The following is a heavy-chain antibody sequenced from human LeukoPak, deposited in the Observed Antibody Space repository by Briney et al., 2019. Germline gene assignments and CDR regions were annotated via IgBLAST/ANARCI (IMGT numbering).Heavy chain of an antibody. CDR3: AATPLVGSYYLGFDY. J-gene: IGHJ4*02. CDR1: GYTFTSYD. CDR2: MNPNSGNT. D-gene: IGHD1-26*01. Sequence: GASVKVSCKASGYTFTSYDINWVRQATGQGLEWMGWMNPNSGNTNYAQKFQERVTITRDMSTSTAYMELSSLRSEDTAVYYCAATPLVGSYYLGFDYWGQGTLVTVSS. V-gene: IGHV1-8*01.